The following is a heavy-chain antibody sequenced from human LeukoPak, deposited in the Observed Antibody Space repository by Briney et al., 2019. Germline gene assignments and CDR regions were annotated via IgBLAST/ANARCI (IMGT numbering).Heavy chain of an antibody. J-gene: IGHJ6*03. CDR2: IDTSGST. CDR3: ARAQWELLRYNYIDV. D-gene: IGHD1-26*01. Sequence: PSETLSLTCTVSGGSITSFYWNWIRQPAGKGLGWIGRIDTSGSTNYNPSLKSRVTMSVDTSKNQFSPRLSSVTAADTAVYYCARAQWELLRYNYIDVWGKGTTVTVSS. V-gene: IGHV4-4*07. CDR1: GGSITSFY.